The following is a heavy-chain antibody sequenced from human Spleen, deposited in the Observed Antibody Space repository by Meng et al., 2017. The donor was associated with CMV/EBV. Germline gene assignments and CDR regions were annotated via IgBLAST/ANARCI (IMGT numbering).Heavy chain of an antibody. CDR3: ARDPIRAYRFDY. CDR1: GFTFSSHV. V-gene: IGHV3-30*04. J-gene: IGHJ4*02. Sequence: QVQLVESGGGVVQPGRSLRLSCAASGFTFSSHVFHWVRQAPGKGLDWVAVISYDGSDKYYADSVKGRFTISRDNSKNILYLQMNSLRPEDTALYYCARDPIRAYRFDYWGQGTLVTVSS. CDR2: ISYDGSDK.